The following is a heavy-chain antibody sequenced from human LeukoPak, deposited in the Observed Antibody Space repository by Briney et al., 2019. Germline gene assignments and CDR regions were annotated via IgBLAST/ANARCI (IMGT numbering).Heavy chain of an antibody. CDR1: GFTFSSYW. CDR3: ARGDGYPKDDY. CDR2: VSRDGSTT. Sequence: GGSLRLSCAASGFTFSSYWMHWVRQAPGKGLVWVSRVSRDGSTTNYADSVKGRFTISRDNAKNSLYLQMNSLRAEDTAVYYCARGDGYPKDDYWGQGTLVTVSS. V-gene: IGHV3-74*01. J-gene: IGHJ4*02. D-gene: IGHD5-24*01.